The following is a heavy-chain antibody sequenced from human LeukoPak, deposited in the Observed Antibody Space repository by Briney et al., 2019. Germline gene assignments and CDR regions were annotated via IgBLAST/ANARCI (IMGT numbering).Heavy chain of an antibody. Sequence: SETLSLTCAVYGGSFSGYYWSWIRQPPGKGLEWIGEINHSGSTNYNPSLKSRVTISVDTSKNQFSLKLSSVTAADTAEYYCARGVYCSGGSCYSWGVRNWFDPWGQGTLVTVSS. V-gene: IGHV4-34*01. CDR3: ARGVYCSGGSCYSWGVRNWFDP. CDR1: GGSFSGYY. CDR2: INHSGST. J-gene: IGHJ5*02. D-gene: IGHD2-15*01.